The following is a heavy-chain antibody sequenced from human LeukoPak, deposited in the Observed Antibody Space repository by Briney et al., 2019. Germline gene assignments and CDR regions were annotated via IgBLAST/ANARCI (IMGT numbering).Heavy chain of an antibody. Sequence: AGGSLRLSCAASGFTFSSYGMHWVRQAPGKGLEWVAVISYDGSNKYYADSVKGRFTISRDNSKNTLYLQMNSLRAEDTAVYYCAKTVSSGPFAPYFDYWGQGTLVTVSS. V-gene: IGHV3-30*18. CDR2: ISYDGSNK. J-gene: IGHJ4*02. CDR3: AKTVSSGPFAPYFDY. CDR1: GFTFSSYG. D-gene: IGHD6-19*01.